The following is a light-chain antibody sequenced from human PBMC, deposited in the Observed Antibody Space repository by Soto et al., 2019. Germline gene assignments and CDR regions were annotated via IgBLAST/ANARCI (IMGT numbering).Light chain of an antibody. Sequence: DIQMTQSPSTLSASVGDRVTITCRASQSISSWLAWYQQKPGKAPKLLIYDASSLESGVPSRFSGSGSGTEFTLTISSLQPDDFATYYCQQYDGYRFAQGTKVEI. CDR2: DAS. V-gene: IGKV1-5*01. CDR3: QQYDGYR. CDR1: QSISSW. J-gene: IGKJ1*01.